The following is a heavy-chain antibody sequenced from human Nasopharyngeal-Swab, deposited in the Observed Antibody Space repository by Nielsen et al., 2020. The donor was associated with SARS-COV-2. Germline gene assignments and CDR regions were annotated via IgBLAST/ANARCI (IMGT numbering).Heavy chain of an antibody. CDR3: ASRSPYYVLGPLYAFDI. CDR1: GGSIRSGSYY. Sequence: SDTLSLTFTVPGGSIRSGSYYWSWIRQPAGKGLEWIGRIYTSGSTYYNPSLKSRVTISVDTSKNQFSLKLSSVTAADTAVYYCASRSPYYVLGPLYAFDIWGQGTMVTVSS. J-gene: IGHJ3*02. D-gene: IGHD3-10*02. V-gene: IGHV4-61*02. CDR2: IYTSGST.